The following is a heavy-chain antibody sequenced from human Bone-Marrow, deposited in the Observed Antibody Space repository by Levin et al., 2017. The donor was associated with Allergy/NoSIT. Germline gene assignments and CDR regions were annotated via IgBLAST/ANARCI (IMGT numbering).Heavy chain of an antibody. D-gene: IGHD5-18*01. J-gene: IGHJ3*02. V-gene: IGHV3-13*01. CDR3: ARYNYEYNALDI. Sequence: GGSLRLSCAASGFTFRTRDMHWVRQGTGKGLEWVSTIGTAGDTYYPDSVRGRFTISRENAKNSLYLQMNGLSAGDTAVYYCARYNYEYNALDIWGQGTMVTVSS. CDR1: GFTFRTRD. CDR2: IGTAGDT.